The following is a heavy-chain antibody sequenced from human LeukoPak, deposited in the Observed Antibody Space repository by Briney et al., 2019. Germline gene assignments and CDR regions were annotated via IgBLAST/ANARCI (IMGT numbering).Heavy chain of an antibody. CDR1: GYTFTGYY. J-gene: IGHJ4*02. CDR2: INPNSGGT. CDR3: ARDHRYYDSSGYPYY. Sequence: ASLKVSCKASGYTFTGYYMHWVRQAPGQGLEWMGWINPNSGGTNYAQKFQGRVTMTRDTSISTAYMELSRLRSDDTAVYYCARDHRYYDSSGYPYYWGQGTLVTVSS. D-gene: IGHD3-22*01. V-gene: IGHV1-2*02.